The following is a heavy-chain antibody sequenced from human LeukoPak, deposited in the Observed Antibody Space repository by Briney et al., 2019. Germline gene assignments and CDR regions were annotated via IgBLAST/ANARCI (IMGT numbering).Heavy chain of an antibody. CDR2: ISAYNGNT. J-gene: IGHJ6*02. Sequence: ASVNVSCKASGYTFTIYGISWVRQAPGQGLEWMGWISAYNGNTNYAQKLQGRVTMTTDTSTSTAYMELRSLRSDDTAVYYCAREETDYYYGMDVWGQGTTVTVSS. V-gene: IGHV1-18*01. CDR1: GYTFTIYG. CDR3: AREETDYYYGMDV.